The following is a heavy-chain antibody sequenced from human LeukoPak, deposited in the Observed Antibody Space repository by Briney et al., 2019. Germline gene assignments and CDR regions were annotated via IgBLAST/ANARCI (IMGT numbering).Heavy chain of an antibody. CDR3: ARDPPAKLELRPVSDY. CDR1: GFTFSSYA. V-gene: IGHV3-23*01. J-gene: IGHJ4*02. D-gene: IGHD1-7*01. CDR2: ISGSGGST. Sequence: GGSLRLSCAASGFTFSSYAMSWARQAPGKGLEWVSAISGSGGSTYYADSVKGRFTISRDNSRDTLYLQMNSLRAEDTAVYYCARDPPAKLELRPVSDYWGQGTLVTVSS.